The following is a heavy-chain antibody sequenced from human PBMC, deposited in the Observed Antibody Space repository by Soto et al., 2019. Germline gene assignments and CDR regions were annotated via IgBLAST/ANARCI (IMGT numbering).Heavy chain of an antibody. CDR3: ARDAVQAAGTDPSSYYYGMDV. CDR2: INPNSGGT. CDR1: GYTFTGYY. D-gene: IGHD6-13*01. Sequence: ASVKVSCKASGYTFTGYYMHWVRQAPGQGLEWMGWINPNSGGTNYAQKFQGRVTMTRDTSISTAYMELSRLRSDDTAVYYCARDAVQAAGTDPSSYYYGMDVWGQGTTVTVSS. V-gene: IGHV1-2*02. J-gene: IGHJ6*02.